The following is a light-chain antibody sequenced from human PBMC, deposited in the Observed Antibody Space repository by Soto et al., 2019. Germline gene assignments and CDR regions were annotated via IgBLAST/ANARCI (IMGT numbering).Light chain of an antibody. J-gene: IGKJ4*01. V-gene: IGKV4-1*01. CDR3: QKYYSIPFS. CDR1: QSVLYRSNNKNY. CDR2: WAS. Sequence: DIVMTQSPDSLAVSLGERATINCKSSQSVLYRSNNKNYLTWYQQKPGQPPKLLIYWASTRESGVPDRFSGSGSGTDFTLTISNLQAEDVAVYYCQKYYSIPFSFGGGTKVEIK.